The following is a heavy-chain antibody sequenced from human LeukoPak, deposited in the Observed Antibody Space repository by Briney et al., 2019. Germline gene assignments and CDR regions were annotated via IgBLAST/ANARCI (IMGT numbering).Heavy chain of an antibody. D-gene: IGHD6-6*01. CDR2: INPSSGAR. CDR1: GYASSGIY. V-gene: IGHV1-2*02. Sequence: ASVKVSCKASGYASSGIYFNWVRQAPGQGLEWMGWINPSSGARIYSQKFQGRVTMDTSISIAYMELSGLTSDDTAVYYCATGSITHTRDPWGQGTLVTVSS. J-gene: IGHJ5*02. CDR3: ATGSITHTRDP.